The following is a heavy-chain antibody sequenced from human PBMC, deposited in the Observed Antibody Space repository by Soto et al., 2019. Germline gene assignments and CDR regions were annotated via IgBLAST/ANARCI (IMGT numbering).Heavy chain of an antibody. J-gene: IGHJ4*02. CDR2: ISGGGSGA. D-gene: IGHD2-15*01. V-gene: IGHV3-23*01. CDR3: AIDLWWYTH. CDR1: GFTFSDHA. Sequence: EVQLLESGGGLVQPGGYLRLSCTDSGFTFSDHAMTWVRQAPGKGLEWLSGISGGGSGAYYADYVKGRFTVSRANSNNTLFLQMDSLRVEDTAVYYCAIDLWWYTHWGQGTLVTVSS.